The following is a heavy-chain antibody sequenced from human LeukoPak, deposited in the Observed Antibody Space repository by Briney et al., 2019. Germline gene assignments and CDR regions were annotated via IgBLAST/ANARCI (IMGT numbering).Heavy chain of an antibody. CDR2: IIPIFGTA. J-gene: IGHJ4*02. V-gene: IGHV1-69*05. Sequence: SVKVSCKASGYTFTSYDINWVRQATGQGLEWMGGIIPIFGTANYAQKFQGRVTITTDESTSTAYMELSSLRSEDTAVYYCASGFGVVTQLDYWGQGTLVTVSS. CDR1: GYTFTSYD. CDR3: ASGFGVVTQLDY. D-gene: IGHD3-3*01.